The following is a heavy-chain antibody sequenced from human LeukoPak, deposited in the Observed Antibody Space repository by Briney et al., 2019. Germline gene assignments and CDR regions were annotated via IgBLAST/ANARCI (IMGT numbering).Heavy chain of an antibody. D-gene: IGHD3/OR15-3a*01. CDR3: ARGTNWFDP. J-gene: IGHJ5*02. CDR2: IYHSGST. Sequence: WVPQSSKKRLEWIGSIYHSGSTYYNPSLKSRVTISVDTSKNQFSLKLSSVTAADTAVYYCARGTNWFDPWGRGTLVTVSS. V-gene: IGHV4-38-2*02.